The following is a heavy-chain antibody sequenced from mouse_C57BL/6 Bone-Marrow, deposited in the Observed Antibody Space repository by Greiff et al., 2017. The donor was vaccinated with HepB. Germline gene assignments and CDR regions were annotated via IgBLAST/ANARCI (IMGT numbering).Heavy chain of an antibody. V-gene: IGHV7-1*01. D-gene: IGHD2-4*01. CDR2: SRNKANDYTT. CDR3: ARATMTHWYFDV. Sequence: DVHLVESGGGLVQSGRSLRLSCATSGFTFSDFYMEWVRQAPGKGLEWIAASRNKANDYTTEYSASVKGRFIVSRDTSQSILYLQMNALRAEDTAIYYCARATMTHWYFDVWGTGTTVTVSS. CDR1: GFTFSDFY. J-gene: IGHJ1*03.